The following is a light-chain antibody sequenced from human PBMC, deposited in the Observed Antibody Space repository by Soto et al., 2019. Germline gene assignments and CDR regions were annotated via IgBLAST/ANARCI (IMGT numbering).Light chain of an antibody. V-gene: IGKV1-5*01. CDR2: DAS. CDR1: QSVSGW. CDR3: QQSETFSGT. Sequence: DIQMTQSRSTLSASVGDTVTVTCLASQSVSGWLAWYQQKPGEAPKLLIYDASALPRGVPSRFSGSVSGTKVTLTIASLQTDDCSTYYCQQSETFSGTFGPGTKVDIK. J-gene: IGKJ1*01.